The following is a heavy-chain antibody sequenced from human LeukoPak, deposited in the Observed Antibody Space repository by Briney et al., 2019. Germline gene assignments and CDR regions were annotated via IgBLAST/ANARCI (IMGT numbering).Heavy chain of an antibody. CDR1: GFTFGDYA. Sequence: GGSLRLSCTASGFTFGDYAMSWFRRAPGKGLEWVGFIRSKAYGETTDYAASVKGRFTISRDDSKSIAYLQVNSLKTEDTAVYYCTRDSDPWDYHLFDYWGQGTLVTVSS. CDR3: TRDSDPWDYHLFDY. V-gene: IGHV3-49*03. CDR2: IRSKAYGETT. J-gene: IGHJ4*02. D-gene: IGHD1-7*01.